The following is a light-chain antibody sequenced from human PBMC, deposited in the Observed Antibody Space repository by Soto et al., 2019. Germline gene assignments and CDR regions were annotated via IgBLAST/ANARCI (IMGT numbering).Light chain of an antibody. J-gene: IGLJ2*01. V-gene: IGLV2-14*03. Sequence: QSALTQPASVSGSPGQSITISCTGTSSDVGRHDHVSWYQQHPGKAPKLMIYDVYNRPSGVSSRFSGSKSGNTASLTISGLRAEDEADYHCSSHAGSSQVVFGGGTKLTVL. CDR3: SSHAGSSQVV. CDR2: DVY. CDR1: SSDVGRHDH.